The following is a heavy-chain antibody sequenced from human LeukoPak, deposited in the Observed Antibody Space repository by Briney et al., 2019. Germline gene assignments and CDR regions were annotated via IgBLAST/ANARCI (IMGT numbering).Heavy chain of an antibody. D-gene: IGHD6-19*01. Sequence: GASVKVSCKASGYTFTGYYMHWVQQAPGQGLEWMGWINPNSGGTNYAQKFQGRVTMTRDTSISTAYMELSRLRSDDTAVYYCARDWASSGWYSDYWGQGTLVTVSS. CDR1: GYTFTGYY. V-gene: IGHV1-2*03. J-gene: IGHJ4*02. CDR2: INPNSGGT. CDR3: ARDWASSGWYSDY.